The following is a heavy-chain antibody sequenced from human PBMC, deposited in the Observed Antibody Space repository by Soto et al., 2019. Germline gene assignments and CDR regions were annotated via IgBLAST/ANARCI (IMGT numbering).Heavy chain of an antibody. J-gene: IGHJ5*02. V-gene: IGHV5-51*01. D-gene: IGHD3-16*01. Sequence: GESLKISCKSSAYIFPNDWIVWVRQMPGKGLEWMGIIYPGDSDTRYSPSFQGRVTISVDKSINTAYLQWSSLKASDTAMYYCARETAGYDTPKITNPFNWFDPWGQGTLVTVSS. CDR1: AYIFPNDW. CDR3: ARETAGYDTPKITNPFNWFDP. CDR2: IYPGDSDT.